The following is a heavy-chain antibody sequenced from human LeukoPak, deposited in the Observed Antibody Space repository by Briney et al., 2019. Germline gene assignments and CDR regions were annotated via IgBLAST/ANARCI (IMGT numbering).Heavy chain of an antibody. CDR3: ARVIAAASTRLDY. D-gene: IGHD6-13*01. CDR2: INPNSGGT. Sequence: ASVKVSCKASGYTFTDYYMHWVRQAPGQGLEWMGWINPNSGGTNYAQNFQGRVTMTRDTSISTAYMELSRLSSDDTAMYYCARVIAAASTRLDYWGQGTLVTVSS. V-gene: IGHV1-2*02. CDR1: GYTFTDYY. J-gene: IGHJ4*02.